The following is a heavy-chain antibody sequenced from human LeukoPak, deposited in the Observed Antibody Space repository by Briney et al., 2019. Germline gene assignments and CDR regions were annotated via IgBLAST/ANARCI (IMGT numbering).Heavy chain of an antibody. V-gene: IGHV4-34*01. D-gene: IGHD3-22*01. Sequence: SETLSLTCAVYGGSFSGYYWSWIRQPPGKGLEWIGEINHSGSTNYNPSLKSRVTISVDTSKNQFSLKLSSVTAADTAVYYCAKIVEYYDSSGYYSWFDPWGQGTLVTVSS. J-gene: IGHJ5*02. CDR1: GGSFSGYY. CDR3: AKIVEYYDSSGYYSWFDP. CDR2: INHSGST.